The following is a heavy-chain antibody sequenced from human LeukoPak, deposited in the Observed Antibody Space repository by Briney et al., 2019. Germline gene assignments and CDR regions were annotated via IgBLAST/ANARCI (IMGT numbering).Heavy chain of an antibody. CDR2: IYHSGST. J-gene: IGHJ4*02. Sequence: SETLSLTCAVSGGSISSSNWWSWVRQPPGKGLEWIGEIYHSGSTNYNPPLKSRVTISVDKSKNQFSLKLSSVTAADTAVYYCARDVPPASIAAAGTGFDYWGQGTLVTVSS. CDR3: ARDVPPASIAAAGTGFDY. CDR1: GGSISSSNW. D-gene: IGHD6-13*01. V-gene: IGHV4-4*02.